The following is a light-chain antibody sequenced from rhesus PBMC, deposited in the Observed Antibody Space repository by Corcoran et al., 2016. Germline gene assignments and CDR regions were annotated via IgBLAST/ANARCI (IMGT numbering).Light chain of an antibody. J-gene: IGKJ1*01. CDR3: QQYNNWKWP. Sequence: EIVMTQSPATLSLSPGERATLSCRASQSVSSNLAWYQQKPGQAPRLLIFYASTRATGIPDRFRGSGSGKDFTFPISSLEPEDVGVYYCQQYNNWKWPFGQGTKVEIK. V-gene: IGKV3-35*01. CDR2: YAS. CDR1: QSVSSN.